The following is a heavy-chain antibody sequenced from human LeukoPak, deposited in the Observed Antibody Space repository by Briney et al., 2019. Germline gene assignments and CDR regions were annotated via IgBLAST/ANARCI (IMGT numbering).Heavy chain of an antibody. J-gene: IGHJ6*02. Sequence: PSETLSLTCTVSGGSISSYYWSWIRQPPGKGLEWIGYIYYSGSTNYNPSLKSRVTISVDTSKNQFSLKLSSVTAADTAVYYCARERRFGDQRYYYYYYGMDVWGQGTTVTVSS. CDR1: GGSISSYY. CDR2: IYYSGST. D-gene: IGHD3-10*01. V-gene: IGHV4-59*01. CDR3: ARERRFGDQRYYYYYYGMDV.